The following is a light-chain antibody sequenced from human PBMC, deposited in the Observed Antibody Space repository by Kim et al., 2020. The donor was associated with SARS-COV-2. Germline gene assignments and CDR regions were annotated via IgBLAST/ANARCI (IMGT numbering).Light chain of an antibody. J-gene: IGKJ2*01. CDR2: AAS. CDR1: QSLSNY. Sequence: AAVRDRVTITCQDRQSLSNYLNWYQQKPWTGPKLLIYAASSLQHWVPSRFNCSGAGTDFTFTISSLQAEDFATYYLQQSYSTPPTFGQGTKLEI. CDR3: QQSYSTPPT. V-gene: IGKV1-39*01.